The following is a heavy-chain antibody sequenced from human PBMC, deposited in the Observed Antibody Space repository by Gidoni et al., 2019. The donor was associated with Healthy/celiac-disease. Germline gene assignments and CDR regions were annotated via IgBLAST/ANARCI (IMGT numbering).Heavy chain of an antibody. Sequence: QVQLQQWGAGLLKPSETLSLTCAVYGGSFSGYYWSWIRQPPGKGLEWIGEINHSGSTNYNPSLKSRVTISVDTSKNQFSLKLSSVTAADTAVYYCAKESGEAHPSVDYWGQGTLVTVSS. V-gene: IGHV4-34*01. CDR3: AKESGEAHPSVDY. J-gene: IGHJ4*02. CDR2: INHSGST. CDR1: GGSFSGYY. D-gene: IGHD3-10*01.